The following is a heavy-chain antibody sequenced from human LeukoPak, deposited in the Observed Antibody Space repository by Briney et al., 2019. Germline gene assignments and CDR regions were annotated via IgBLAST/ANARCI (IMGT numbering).Heavy chain of an antibody. D-gene: IGHD6-6*01. J-gene: IGHJ4*02. CDR3: ARGSIAAPDY. CDR1: GYTFTSYA. Sequence: ASVKVSCKASGYTFTSYAMHWVRQAPGQRLEWMGWINAGTGNTKYSQKFKGRVTITRDTSASTAYMELSSLRAEDTAVYYCARGSIAAPDYWGQGTLVTVSS. V-gene: IGHV1-3*01. CDR2: INAGTGNT.